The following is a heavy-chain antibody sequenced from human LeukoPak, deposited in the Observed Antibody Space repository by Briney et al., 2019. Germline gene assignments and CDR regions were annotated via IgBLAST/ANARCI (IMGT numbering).Heavy chain of an antibody. CDR1: GFTFDDYA. Sequence: PGGSLRLSCAASGFTFDDYAMHWVRHAPGKGLEWVSGISWNSGSIGYADSVKGRFTISRDNAKNSLYLQMNSLRAEDTALYYCARGRSGRHVFDIWGQGTMVTVSS. J-gene: IGHJ3*02. CDR3: ARGRSGRHVFDI. D-gene: IGHD1-1*01. CDR2: ISWNSGSI. V-gene: IGHV3-9*01.